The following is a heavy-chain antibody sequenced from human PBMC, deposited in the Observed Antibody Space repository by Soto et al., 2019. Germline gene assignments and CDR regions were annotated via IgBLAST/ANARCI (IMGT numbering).Heavy chain of an antibody. J-gene: IGHJ4*02. Sequence: HPGVSLRLSCAASGFTFSTDSTSWVRQGPGKGLEWVSAISGSGGSTYYADSVKGRFTISRDNSKNTVYLQMNSLRADDTAVYYCAKDRGSSTWSEFDYWGQGTLVTVSS. CDR3: AKDRGSSTWSEFDY. CDR2: ISGSGGST. V-gene: IGHV3-23*01. CDR1: GFTFSTDS. D-gene: IGHD6-13*01.